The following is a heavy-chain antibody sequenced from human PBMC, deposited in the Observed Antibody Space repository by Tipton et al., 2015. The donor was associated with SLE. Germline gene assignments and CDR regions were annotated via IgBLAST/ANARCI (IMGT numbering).Heavy chain of an antibody. D-gene: IGHD2-15*01. J-gene: IGHJ2*01. CDR2: IFHTGRA. V-gene: IGHV4-4*01. CDR3: VRVATGYDSGQFWYFDL. Sequence: TLSLTCDVSSDSFSSSSNNWWSWVRQPPGKGLEWIGEIFHTGRANYNSSLKSRVAMSIDMPTGQFSLQVFSVTAADTAVYSCVRVATGYDSGQFWYFDLWGRGTLVTVSS. CDR1: SDSFSSSSNNW.